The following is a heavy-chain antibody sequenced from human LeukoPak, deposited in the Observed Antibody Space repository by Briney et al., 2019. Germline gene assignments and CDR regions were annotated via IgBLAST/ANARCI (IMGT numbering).Heavy chain of an antibody. CDR1: GGSISSGDYY. CDR3: ASLWFGELFQNWFDP. Sequence: SETLSLTCTVSGGSISSGDYYWSWIRQPPGRGLEWIGYISYSGFTYYNPSLKSRITISEDTSKNHVSLNLTSVTAADTAVYYCASLWFGELFQNWFDPWGQGTLVTVSS. J-gene: IGHJ5*02. D-gene: IGHD3-10*01. CDR2: ISYSGFT. V-gene: IGHV4-30-4*08.